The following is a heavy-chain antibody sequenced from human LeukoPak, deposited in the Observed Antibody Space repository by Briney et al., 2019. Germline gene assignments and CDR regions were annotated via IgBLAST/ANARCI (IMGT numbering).Heavy chain of an antibody. CDR1: GYIFTGYY. J-gene: IGHJ4*02. CDR2: INPNSGGT. Sequence: ASVKVSCTASGYIFTGYYMHWVRQAPGQGLEWMGWINPNSGGTNSAQKFQGRVTMTTDTSTSTAYVELRSLRSDDTAIYYCARVHSNYVDFWGQGTLVSVSS. CDR3: ARVHSNYVDF. D-gene: IGHD4-11*01. V-gene: IGHV1-2*02.